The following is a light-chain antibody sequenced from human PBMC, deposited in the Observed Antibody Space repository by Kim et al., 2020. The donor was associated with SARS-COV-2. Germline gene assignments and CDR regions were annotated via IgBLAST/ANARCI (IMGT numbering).Light chain of an antibody. CDR2: DVS. CDR3: SSYTRSSTNYV. Sequence: QSITISCTGTSSDVGGYNYVSWYQHHPGKAPKLMIYDVSNRPSGVSNRFSGSKSGNTASLTISGLQAEDEADYYCSSYTRSSTNYVFGTGTKVTVL. CDR1: SSDVGGYNY. J-gene: IGLJ1*01. V-gene: IGLV2-14*03.